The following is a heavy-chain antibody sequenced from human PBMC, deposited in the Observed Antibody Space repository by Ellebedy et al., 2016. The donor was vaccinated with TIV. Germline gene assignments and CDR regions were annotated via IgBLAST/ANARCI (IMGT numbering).Heavy chain of an antibody. J-gene: IGHJ4*02. D-gene: IGHD3-22*01. V-gene: IGHV3-23*01. CDR3: AKGSSSGFNYDRVGFEY. CDR1: GFTFSSFA. Sequence: GESLKISCAASGFTFSSFAMHWVRQAPGKGLEWLSVISADGVSTYHAGSVQGRFTITRDNSKNTLYLQMSRLSAEDTAVYYCAKGSSSGFNYDRVGFEYWGQGTLVTVSS. CDR2: ISADGVST.